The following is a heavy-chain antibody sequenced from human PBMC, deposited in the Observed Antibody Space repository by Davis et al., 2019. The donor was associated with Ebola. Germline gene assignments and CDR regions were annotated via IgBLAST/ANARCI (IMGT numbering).Heavy chain of an antibody. Sequence: GESLKISCAASGFTFTSYTMYWVRQAPGKGLEWVSSVNSPSNYIYYADSVKGRFTISRDNAKSFLYLQMNNLRDEDSALYYCAKDSDTGEVDFGGLDVWGQGTTVSVSS. CDR1: GFTFTSYT. J-gene: IGHJ3*01. CDR2: VNSPSNYI. V-gene: IGHV3-21*04. D-gene: IGHD7-27*01. CDR3: AKDSDTGEVDFGGLDV.